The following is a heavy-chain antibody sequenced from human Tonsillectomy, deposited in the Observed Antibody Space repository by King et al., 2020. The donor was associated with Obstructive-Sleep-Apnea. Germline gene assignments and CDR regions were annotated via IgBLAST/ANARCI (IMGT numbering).Heavy chain of an antibody. D-gene: IGHD1-7*01. CDR2: IYYSGST. J-gene: IGHJ6*02. V-gene: IGHV4-59*08. CDR3: AGARNYYDGRDV. CDR1: GGSISSYY. Sequence: VQLQESGPGLVKPSETLSLTCTVSGGSISSYYWSWIRQPPGKGLEWIGYIYYSGSTNYNPSLKSRVTISVDTSKNQFSRKLNSVTAADTAVYYCAGARNYYDGRDVWGQGTTVTVSS.